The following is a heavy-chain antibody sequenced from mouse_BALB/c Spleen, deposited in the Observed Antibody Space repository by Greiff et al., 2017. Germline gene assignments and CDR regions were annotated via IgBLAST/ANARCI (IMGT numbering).Heavy chain of an antibody. CDR1: GFTFSDYY. CDR3: ARARGNYYAMDY. V-gene: IGHV5-4*02. Sequence: EVMLVESGGGLVKPGWSLKLSCAASGFTFSDYYMYWVRQTPEKRLEWVATISDGGSYTYYPDSVKGRFTISRDNAKNNLYLQMSSLKSEDTAMYYCARARGNYYAMDYWGQGTSVTVSS. J-gene: IGHJ4*01. D-gene: IGHD2-1*01. CDR2: ISDGGSYT.